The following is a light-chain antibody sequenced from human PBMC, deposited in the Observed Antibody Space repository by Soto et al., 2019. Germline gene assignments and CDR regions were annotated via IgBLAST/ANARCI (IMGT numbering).Light chain of an antibody. CDR3: QQSNNWPNT. V-gene: IGKV3-15*01. J-gene: IGKJ2*01. Sequence: EIVMTQSPATLSVSPGERATLSCRASQSVSSNLAWYQQKVGQAPRLLIWGASNRVTGLPARFGGSGSGTEFTLTISSLQSEDFAVYYCQQSNNWPNTFGQGTKLEIK. CDR2: GAS. CDR1: QSVSSN.